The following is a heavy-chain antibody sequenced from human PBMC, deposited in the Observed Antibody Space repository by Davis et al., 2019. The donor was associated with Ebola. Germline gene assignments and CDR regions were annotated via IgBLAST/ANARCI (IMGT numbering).Heavy chain of an antibody. CDR2: INPNSGGT. CDR1: GYTFTGYY. V-gene: IGHV1-2*02. D-gene: IGHD6-13*01. J-gene: IGHJ6*02. Sequence: ASVKVSCKASGYTFTGYYMHWVRQAPGQGLEWMGWINPNSGGTNYAQKFQGRVTITRDTSASTAYMELSSLRSEDTAVYYCARDPTPPAALYYYYGMDVWGQGTTVTVSS. CDR3: ARDPTPPAALYYYYGMDV.